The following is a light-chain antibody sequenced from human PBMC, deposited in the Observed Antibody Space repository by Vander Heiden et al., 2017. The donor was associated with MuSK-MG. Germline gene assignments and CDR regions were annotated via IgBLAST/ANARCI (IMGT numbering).Light chain of an antibody. CDR1: QSIRSY. CDR3: QQSDSTLFT. Sequence: DIQMTQSPSSLSASVGDRVTITCRASQSIRSYLNWYQQKPGKAPKLLMYAASSLQSGVPSRFSGSGSGTDFTLTISRLQPEDFATYYCQQSDSTLFTFGHGTKVDIK. CDR2: AAS. V-gene: IGKV1-39*01. J-gene: IGKJ3*01.